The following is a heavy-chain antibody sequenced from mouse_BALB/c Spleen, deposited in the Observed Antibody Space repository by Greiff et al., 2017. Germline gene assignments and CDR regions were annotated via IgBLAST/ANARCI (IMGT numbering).Heavy chain of an antibody. CDR2: ISSGGSYT. Sequence: EVQLVESGGGLVKPGGSLKLSCAASGFTFSSYAMSWVRQTPEKRLEWVATISSGGSYTYYPDSVKGRFTISRDNAKNTLYLQMSSLRSEDTAMYYCARHRDYRYDGFLDYWGQGTTLTVSS. J-gene: IGHJ2*01. V-gene: IGHV5-9-3*01. D-gene: IGHD2-14*01. CDR1: GFTFSSYA. CDR3: ARHRDYRYDGFLDY.